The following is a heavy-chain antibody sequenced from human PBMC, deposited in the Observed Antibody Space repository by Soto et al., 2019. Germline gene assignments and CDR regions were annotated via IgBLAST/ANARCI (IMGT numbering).Heavy chain of an antibody. CDR1: GFTFSSYG. J-gene: IGHJ4*02. CDR3: ASLSTSGGSQTCDY. V-gene: IGHV3-33*01. D-gene: IGHD3-16*01. CDR2: IWYDGSNK. Sequence: QVQLVESGGGVVQPGRSLRLSCAASGFTFSSYGMHWVRQAPGKGLEWVAVIWYDGSNKYYADSVKGRFTISRDNSKNTLYLQMNSLRAEDTAVYYCASLSTSGGSQTCDYWGQGTLVTVSS.